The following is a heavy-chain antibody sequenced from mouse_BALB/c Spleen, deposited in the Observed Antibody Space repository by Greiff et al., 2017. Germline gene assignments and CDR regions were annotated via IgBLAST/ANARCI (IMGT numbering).Heavy chain of an antibody. J-gene: IGHJ4*01. CDR3: ARGRGNFPYYAMDY. CDR2: IYPGDGDT. Sequence: QVQLKESGPELVKPGASVKISCKASGYAFSSSWMNWVKQRPGQGLEWIGRIYPGDGDTNYNGKFKGKATLTADKSSSTAYMQLSSLTSVDSAVYFCARGRGNFPYYAMDYWGQGTSVTVSS. V-gene: IGHV1-82*01. D-gene: IGHD2-1*01. CDR1: GYAFSSSW.